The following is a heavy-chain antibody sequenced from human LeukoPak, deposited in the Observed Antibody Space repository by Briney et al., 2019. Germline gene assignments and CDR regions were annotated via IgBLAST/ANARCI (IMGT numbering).Heavy chain of an antibody. CDR3: ARDGAGDGYDLDY. V-gene: IGHV4-59*01. D-gene: IGHD5-12*01. Sequence: SETLSLTCTVSGGSISSYYWSWIRQPPGKGLEWIGYIYYSGSTNYNPSLKSRVTISVDTSKNQFSLKLSSVTAADTAVYYCARDGAGDGYDLDYWGQGTLVTVSS. CDR1: GGSISSYY. J-gene: IGHJ4*02. CDR2: IYYSGST.